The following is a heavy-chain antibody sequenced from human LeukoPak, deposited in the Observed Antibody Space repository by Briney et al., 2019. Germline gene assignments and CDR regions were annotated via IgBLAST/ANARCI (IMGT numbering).Heavy chain of an antibody. CDR3: ARMRPGTDSAFDI. V-gene: IGHV2-70*11. J-gene: IGHJ3*02. CDR1: GFSLSTSGKG. CDR2: IDWDDDK. Sequence: KSAPTLVNPTQTLTLTCTCSGFSLSTSGKGVSWIRQPPGKALEWLARIDWDDDKYYSTSLKTSLTISKDTSKNQVVLTMTNMDPVDTATYYCARMRPGTDSAFDIWGQGTMVTVSS.